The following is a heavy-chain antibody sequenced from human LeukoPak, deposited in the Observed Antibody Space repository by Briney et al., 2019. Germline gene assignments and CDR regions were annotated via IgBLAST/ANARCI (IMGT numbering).Heavy chain of an antibody. CDR1: GFTFNNYY. CDR2: ISGNGGST. Sequence: GGSLRLSCSVSGFTFNNYYIYWVRQAPGKGLEYVSLISGNGGSTYYADSVKGRFSISRDNSKNTVYLQMSSLRAEDTAVYSCVKDGRNSVVVWGQGTLVTVSS. J-gene: IGHJ4*02. D-gene: IGHD2-21*01. V-gene: IGHV3-64D*09. CDR3: VKDGRNSVVV.